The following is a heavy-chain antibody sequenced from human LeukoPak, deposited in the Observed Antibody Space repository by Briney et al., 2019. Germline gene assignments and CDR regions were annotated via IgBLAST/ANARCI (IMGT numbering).Heavy chain of an antibody. Sequence: SQTLSLTCTVSGGSISRSDYYWSWIRQPPGKGLEWIGYFYYSGSTYYNPSLKSRVTISVDTSKNQFSLKLSSVTAADTAVYYCARPYYYDSRIDLWGQGTLVTVSS. CDR2: FYYSGST. CDR3: ARPYYYDSRIDL. CDR1: GGSISRSDYY. J-gene: IGHJ5*02. D-gene: IGHD3-22*01. V-gene: IGHV4-30-4*01.